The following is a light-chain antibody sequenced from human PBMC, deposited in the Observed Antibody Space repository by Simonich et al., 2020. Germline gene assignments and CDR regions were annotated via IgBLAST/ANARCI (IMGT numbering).Light chain of an antibody. Sequence: DIVMTQSPDSLAVSLGERATINCKSSQSVLYSSNNKNYLDWYQQKPGQPTKLLIYWASTRESGVPDRFSGSGSGTDFTLTISSLQAEDVAVYYCQQYYSTPYTFGQGTKLEIK. J-gene: IGKJ2*01. CDR2: WAS. V-gene: IGKV4-1*01. CDR1: QSVLYSSNNKNY. CDR3: QQYYSTPYT.